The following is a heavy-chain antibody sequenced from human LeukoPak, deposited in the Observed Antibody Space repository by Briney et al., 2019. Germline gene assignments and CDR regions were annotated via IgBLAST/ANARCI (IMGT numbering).Heavy chain of an antibody. D-gene: IGHD2-21*01. J-gene: IGHJ4*02. V-gene: IGHV3-33*01. CDR3: VRELPPVVQYYFDH. Sequence: PGRSLRLSCAAPGFTFSDYGMHWVRQAPGKGLEWVAVIWYDGSNIYYADSVKGRYTISRDNSRNTLYLQMNSLRAEETAVYYCVRELPPVVQYYFDHWGPGALVTVSS. CDR2: IWYDGSNI. CDR1: GFTFSDYG.